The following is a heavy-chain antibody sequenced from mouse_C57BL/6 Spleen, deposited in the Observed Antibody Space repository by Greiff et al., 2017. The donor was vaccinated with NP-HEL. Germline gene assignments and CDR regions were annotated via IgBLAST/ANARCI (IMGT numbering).Heavy chain of an antibody. Sequence: EVQLQESGPGLVKPSQSLSLTCSVTGYSITSGYYWNWIRQFPGNKLEWMGYISYDGSNNYNPSLKNRISITRDTSKNQFFLKLNSVTTEDTATYYCARGDDYDDAMDYWGQGTSVTVSS. D-gene: IGHD2-4*01. CDR2: ISYDGSN. CDR3: ARGDDYDDAMDY. V-gene: IGHV3-6*01. CDR1: GYSITSGYY. J-gene: IGHJ4*01.